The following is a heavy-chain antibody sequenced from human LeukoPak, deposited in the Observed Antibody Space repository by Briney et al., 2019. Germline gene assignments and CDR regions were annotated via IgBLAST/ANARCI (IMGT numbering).Heavy chain of an antibody. CDR3: ARNIAGIAAAGIDY. CDR1: GASITSYY. J-gene: IGHJ4*02. Sequence: PSETLSLTCTDSGASITSYYWSWIRQPPGKGLEWIGYIYYSGSTNYNPSLKSRVTTSADTSKNQFSLKLSSVTAADTAVYYCARNIAGIAAAGIDYWGQGTLVTVSS. CDR2: IYYSGST. V-gene: IGHV4-59*01. D-gene: IGHD6-13*01.